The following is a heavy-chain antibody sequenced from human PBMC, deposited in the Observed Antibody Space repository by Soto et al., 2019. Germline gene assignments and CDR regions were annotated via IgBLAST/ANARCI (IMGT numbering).Heavy chain of an antibody. CDR1: GGSISSTNW. D-gene: IGHD3-22*01. V-gene: IGHV4-4*02. Sequence: PSETLSLTCAVSGGSISSTNWWSWVRQPPGKGLEWIGEIYHSGSTNYNPSLKSRVTISVGKSKNQFSLQLTSVTAADTAVYYCARFYYYDGVSYPYLDCWGQGTLVTVSS. CDR3: ARFYYYDGVSYPYLDC. CDR2: IYHSGST. J-gene: IGHJ4*02.